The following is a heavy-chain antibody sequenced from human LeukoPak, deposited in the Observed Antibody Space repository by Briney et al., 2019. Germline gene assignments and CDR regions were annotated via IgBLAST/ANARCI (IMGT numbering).Heavy chain of an antibody. CDR1: GYTLTELS. D-gene: IGHD4-17*01. V-gene: IGHV1-24*01. CDR2: FDPEDGET. J-gene: IGHJ4*02. Sequence: ASVKVSCKVSGYTLTELSMHWVRQAPGKGLEWMGGFDPEDGETIYAQKFQGRVTMTGDTSTDTAYMELSSLRSEDTAVYYCATYSRGMTTVTPYYFDYWGQGTLVTVSS. CDR3: ATYSRGMTTVTPYYFDY.